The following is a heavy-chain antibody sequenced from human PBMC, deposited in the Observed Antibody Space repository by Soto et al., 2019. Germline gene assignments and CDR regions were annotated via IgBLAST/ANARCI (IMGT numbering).Heavy chain of an antibody. CDR1: GYTFTSYG. J-gene: IGHJ6*02. Sequence: QVQLVQSGAEVKKPGASVKVSCKASGYTFTSYGISWVRQAPGQGLEWMGWISAYNGNTNYAQKLQGRVTMTTDTSTSTAYMELRSLRSDDTAVYYCARERGDYGDYVGALDYGMDVWGQGTTVTVSS. CDR2: ISAYNGNT. V-gene: IGHV1-18*01. D-gene: IGHD4-17*01. CDR3: ARERGDYGDYVGALDYGMDV.